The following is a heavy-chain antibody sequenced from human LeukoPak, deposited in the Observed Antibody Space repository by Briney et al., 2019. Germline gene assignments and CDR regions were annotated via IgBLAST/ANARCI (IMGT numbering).Heavy chain of an antibody. CDR3: ARGEYSSSYYYYMDV. CDR2: IYYSGST. V-gene: IGHV4-59*01. J-gene: IGHJ6*03. Sequence: SETLSLTCTVSGDSFSGYYWSWFRQPPGKGLEWIGFIYYSGSTNYNPSLKSRVTISVDTSKSQFSLKLSSVTAADTAVYYCARGEYSSSYYYYMDVWGKGTTVTVSS. CDR1: GDSFSGYY. D-gene: IGHD6-6*01.